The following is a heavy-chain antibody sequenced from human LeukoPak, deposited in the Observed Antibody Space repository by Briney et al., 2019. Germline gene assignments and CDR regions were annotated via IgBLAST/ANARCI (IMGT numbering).Heavy chain of an antibody. CDR3: AGDYYDSSYGMDV. J-gene: IGHJ6*02. CDR1: GFTFSSYG. D-gene: IGHD3-22*01. V-gene: IGHV3-33*01. Sequence: GGSLRLSCAASGFTFSSYGMHWVRQAPGKGLEWVAVIWYDGSNKYYADSVKGRFTISGDNSKNTLYLQMNSLRAEDTAVYYCAGDYYDSSYGMDVWGQGTTVTVSS. CDR2: IWYDGSNK.